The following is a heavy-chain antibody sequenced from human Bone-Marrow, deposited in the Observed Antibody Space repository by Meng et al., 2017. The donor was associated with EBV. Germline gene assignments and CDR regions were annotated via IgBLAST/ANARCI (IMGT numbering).Heavy chain of an antibody. CDR3: ARPTHHPRYYYGMDV. J-gene: IGHJ6*02. D-gene: IGHD1-14*01. CDR1: GGTFSSYA. V-gene: IGHV1-69*01. Sequence: QVQLVQSGAEVKKPXXSXKVXGXXSGGTFSSYAISWVRQAPGQGLEWMGGIIPIFGTANYAQKFQGRVTITADESTSTAYMELSSLRSEDTAMYYCARPTHHPRYYYGMDVWGQGTTVTVSS. CDR2: IIPIFGTA.